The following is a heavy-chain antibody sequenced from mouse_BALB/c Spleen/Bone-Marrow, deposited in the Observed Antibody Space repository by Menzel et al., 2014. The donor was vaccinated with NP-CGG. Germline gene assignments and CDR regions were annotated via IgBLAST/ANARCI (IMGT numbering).Heavy chain of an antibody. D-gene: IGHD2-14*01. V-gene: IGHV5-6-2*01. J-gene: IGHJ4*01. Sequence: EVKLVESGGGLVKLGGSLKLSCAASGFTFSSYYMSWVRQTPEKRLELVAAINSNGGSTYYPDTVKGRFTISRDNAKNALYLQMSSLKSEDTALYYCARLGYDDAMDYWGQGTSVTVSS. CDR3: ARLGYDDAMDY. CDR1: GFTFSSYY. CDR2: INSNGGST.